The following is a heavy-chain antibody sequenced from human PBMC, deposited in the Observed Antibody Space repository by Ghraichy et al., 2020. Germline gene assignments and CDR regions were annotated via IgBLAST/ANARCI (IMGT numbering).Heavy chain of an antibody. J-gene: IGHJ5*02. CDR3: ASASDYGASLET. D-gene: IGHD4-17*01. CDR2: IIPNSGGT. Sequence: ASVKVSCKPSGYTFTDYYLHWVRQAPGRGLEWLGRIIPNSGGTNYAQSFQDRVTLTRDRSIGTAYMELRGLTSDDTAVYYCASASDYGASLETWGQGTLVTGSS. V-gene: IGHV1-2*06. CDR1: GYTFTDYY.